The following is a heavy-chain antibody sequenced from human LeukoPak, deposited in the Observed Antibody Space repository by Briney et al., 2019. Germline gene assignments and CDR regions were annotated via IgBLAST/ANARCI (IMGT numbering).Heavy chain of an antibody. J-gene: IGHJ6*02. CDR1: GGSISGFY. D-gene: IGHD3-9*01. CDR3: AKFEPYYNMDV. CDR2: IHYSGST. V-gene: IGHV4-59*03. Sequence: SETLSLTCAVSGGSISGFYWTWIRQPPGKGLEFIGQIHYSGSTDYNPSLKSRITMSVDTSKNQFFLSLNFVTAADTAVYYCAKFEPYYNMDVWGQGTTVTVSS.